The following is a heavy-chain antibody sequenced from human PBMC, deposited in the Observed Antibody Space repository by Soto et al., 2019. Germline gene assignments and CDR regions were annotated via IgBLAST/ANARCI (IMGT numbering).Heavy chain of an antibody. J-gene: IGHJ4*02. D-gene: IGHD3-22*01. CDR2: ISDSGGST. CDR3: VRESLYYDRSGYYGY. CDR1: GFTFRSYA. V-gene: IGHV3-23*01. Sequence: EVQLLESGGGLVQPGGSLRLSCAASGFTFRSYAMSWVRQAPGKGLEWVSAISDSGGSTYYADSVKGRFTISRDNSKNTLYLPMSCVSAEDTVVYYCVRESLYYDRSGYYGYWGQGTLVTVSS.